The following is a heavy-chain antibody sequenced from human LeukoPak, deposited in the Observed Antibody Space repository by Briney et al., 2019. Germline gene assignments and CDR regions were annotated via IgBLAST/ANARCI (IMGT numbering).Heavy chain of an antibody. Sequence: SETLSLTCAVYGGSLSGYYWRWIRQPPGKGLEWVGETNHSGSTNYNPSLKSRVTISVDTSKNQCSLKLSSVTAADTAVYYCARIGLEDYFDYWGQGTLVTVSS. V-gene: IGHV4-34*01. CDR2: TNHSGST. J-gene: IGHJ4*02. D-gene: IGHD3-3*01. CDR3: ARIGLEDYFDY. CDR1: GGSLSGYY.